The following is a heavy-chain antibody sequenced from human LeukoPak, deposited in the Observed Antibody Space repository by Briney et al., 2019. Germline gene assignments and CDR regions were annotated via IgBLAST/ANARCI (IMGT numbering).Heavy chain of an antibody. CDR3: ARGGGDHAFDI. Sequence: PGGSLRLSCAASGFAFNNYWMHWVRQAPGKGRVWVSRINSDGSDSIYGDSVKGRFTFSRDNAKNTLFLQLRILRANDTAVSYCARGGGDHAFDIWGQGTMVTVSS. D-gene: IGHD3-16*01. J-gene: IGHJ3*02. V-gene: IGHV3-74*01. CDR1: GFAFNNYW. CDR2: INSDGSDS.